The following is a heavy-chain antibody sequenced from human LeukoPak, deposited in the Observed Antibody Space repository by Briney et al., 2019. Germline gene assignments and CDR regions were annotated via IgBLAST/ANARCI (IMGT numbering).Heavy chain of an antibody. CDR3: ASTSDYYYGKFDY. J-gene: IGHJ4*02. D-gene: IGHD3-22*01. CDR2: IYYSGST. CDR1: GGSISSSSYY. Sequence: NPSETLSLTCTVSGGSISSSSYYWGWIRQPPGKGLEWIGSIYYSGSTYYNPSLKSRVAISVDTSKNQFSLKLSSVTAADTAVYYCASTSDYYYGKFDYWGQGTLVTVSS. V-gene: IGHV4-39*01.